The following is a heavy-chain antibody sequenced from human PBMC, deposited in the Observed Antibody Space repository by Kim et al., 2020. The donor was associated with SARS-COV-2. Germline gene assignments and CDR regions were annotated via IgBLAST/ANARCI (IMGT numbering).Heavy chain of an antibody. CDR1: GFTFSSYA. CDR2: ISYDGSNK. J-gene: IGHJ5*02. Sequence: GGSLRLSCAASGFTFSSYAMHWVRQAPGKGLEWVAVISYDGSNKYYADSVKGRFTISRDNSKNTLYLQMNSLRAEDTAVYYCARDGSGSYSYWFDPWGQGTRVTVSS. D-gene: IGHD3-10*01. V-gene: IGHV3-30-3*01. CDR3: ARDGSGSYSYWFDP.